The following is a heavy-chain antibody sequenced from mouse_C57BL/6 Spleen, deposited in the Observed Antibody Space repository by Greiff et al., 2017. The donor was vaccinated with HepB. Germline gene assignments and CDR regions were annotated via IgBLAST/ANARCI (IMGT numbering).Heavy chain of an antibody. CDR2: IDPSDSYT. D-gene: IGHD2-3*01. V-gene: IGHV1-50*01. J-gene: IGHJ3*01. Sequence: QVQLQQPGAELVKPGASVKLSCKASGYTFTSYWMQWVNQRPGQGLEWIGEIDPSDSYTNYNQKFKGKATLTVDTASSTAYMQLSSLTSEDSAVYYCARGCDGYPWFAYWGQGTLVTVSA. CDR1: GYTFTSYW. CDR3: ARGCDGYPWFAY.